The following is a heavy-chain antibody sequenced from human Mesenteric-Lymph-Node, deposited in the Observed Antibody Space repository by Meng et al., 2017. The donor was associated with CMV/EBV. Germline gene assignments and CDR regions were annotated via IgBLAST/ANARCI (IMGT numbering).Heavy chain of an antibody. CDR2: IHYSGSD. CDR1: GDSISSGDYY. D-gene: IGHD4-17*01. CDR3: ARDTRVGASDWFDP. Sequence: GDSISSGDYYWSWIRQPQGKGLEWIGYIHYSGSDDYNPSLKSRVTISVDTSKNQFSLKLRSVTAADTAVYYCARDTRVGASDWFDPWGLGILVTVSS. V-gene: IGHV4-30-4*08. J-gene: IGHJ5*02.